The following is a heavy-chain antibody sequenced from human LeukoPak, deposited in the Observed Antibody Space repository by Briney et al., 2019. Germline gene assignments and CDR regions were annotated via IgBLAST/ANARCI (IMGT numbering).Heavy chain of an antibody. V-gene: IGHV1-69*13. CDR1: GGTFSSYA. J-gene: IGHJ4*02. D-gene: IGHD5-24*01. CDR3: ARGKASDGYNLGYFDY. CDR2: IIPIFGTA. Sequence: ASVKVSCKASGGTFSSYAISWVRQAPGQGLEWMGGIIPIFGTANYAQKFQGRVTITADESTSTAYMELSSLRSEDTAVYYCARGKASDGYNLGYFDYWGQGTLVTVSS.